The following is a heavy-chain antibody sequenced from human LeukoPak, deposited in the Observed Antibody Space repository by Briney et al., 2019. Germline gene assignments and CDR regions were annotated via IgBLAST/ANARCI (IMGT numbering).Heavy chain of an antibody. J-gene: IGHJ4*02. Sequence: SETLSLTCTVSDGSISSYYWSWIRQPPGKGLEWIGYIYYSGSTNYNPSLKSRVTISVDTSKNQFSLKLSSVTAADTAVYYCARGDFEDYFDYWGQGTLVTVSS. CDR2: IYYSGST. CDR1: DGSISSYY. CDR3: ARGDFEDYFDY. V-gene: IGHV4-59*01. D-gene: IGHD2-21*02.